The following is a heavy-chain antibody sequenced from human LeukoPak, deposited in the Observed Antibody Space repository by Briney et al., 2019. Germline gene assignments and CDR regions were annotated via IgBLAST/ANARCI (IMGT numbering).Heavy chain of an antibody. CDR2: IYYSGST. D-gene: IGHD3-22*01. CDR1: GGSISSSSYY. CDR3: ARHYYDSTHDAFDI. Sequence: PSETLSLTCTVSGGSISSSSYYWSWVRQPPGMGLEWIGYIYYSGSTNYNPSLKSRVTISVDTSKKQFSLKLSSVTAADTAVYYCARHYYDSTHDAFDIWGQGTMVTVSS. J-gene: IGHJ3*02. V-gene: IGHV4-61*01.